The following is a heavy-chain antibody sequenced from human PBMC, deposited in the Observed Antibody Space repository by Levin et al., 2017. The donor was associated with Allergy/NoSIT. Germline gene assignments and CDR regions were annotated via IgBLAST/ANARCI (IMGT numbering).Heavy chain of an antibody. Sequence: SQTLSLPCAVFGGSFSGSYYTWVRQPPGKGLEWIGEINHSGSTKYNPSLRSRVSFSADTSKNQVSLKMSSVTAADTAVYYCVRGGHQWGQGTLVTVSS. D-gene: IGHD2-2*01. CDR3: VRGGHQ. CDR1: GGSFSGSY. CDR2: INHSGST. J-gene: IGHJ4*02. V-gene: IGHV4-34*01.